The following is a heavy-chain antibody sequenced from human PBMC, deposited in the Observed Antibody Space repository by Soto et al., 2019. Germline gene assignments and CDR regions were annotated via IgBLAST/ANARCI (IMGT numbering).Heavy chain of an antibody. CDR2: IIPILGSV. CDR1: GGTFSSYA. J-gene: IGHJ6*02. V-gene: IGHV1-69*01. Sequence: QVQLVQSGAEVKKSGSSVKVSCQASGGTFSSYAISWVRQAPGQGLEWMGVIIPILGSVKYAEKFQGRVTIRADASWNTAYLELNMVVSEDTAVYYCARESSLPEYSYYGMDVWGQGTSVTVSS. CDR3: ARESSLPEYSYYGMDV. D-gene: IGHD2-15*01.